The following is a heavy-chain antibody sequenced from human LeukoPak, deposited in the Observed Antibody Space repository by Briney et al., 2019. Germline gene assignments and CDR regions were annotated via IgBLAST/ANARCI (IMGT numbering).Heavy chain of an antibody. CDR3: ARGIAAAGTLWFDP. D-gene: IGHD6-13*01. CDR2: IYSGGST. Sequence: GGSLRLSCAASGFTFSSYGMSWVRQAPGKGLEWVSVIYSGGSTYYADSVKGRFTISRDNSKNTLYLQMNSLRAEDTAVYYCARGIAAAGTLWFDPWGQGTLVTVSS. CDR1: GFTFSSYG. J-gene: IGHJ5*02. V-gene: IGHV3-53*01.